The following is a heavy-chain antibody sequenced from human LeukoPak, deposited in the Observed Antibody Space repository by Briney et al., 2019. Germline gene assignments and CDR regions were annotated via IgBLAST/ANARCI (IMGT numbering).Heavy chain of an antibody. CDR1: GFTFSSFQ. D-gene: IGHD2-21*02. V-gene: IGHV3-48*03. CDR2: IGGGDSQI. CDR3: ARDGFTGPVTAYLDY. J-gene: IGHJ4*02. Sequence: GGSLRLSCAASGFTFSSFQMTWVRQAPGKGLEWVSYIGGGDSQIFYADSVKGRFTISRDNAKNTLYLQMSSLRAEDTAVYYCARDGFTGPVTAYLDYWGQGAPVTVSS.